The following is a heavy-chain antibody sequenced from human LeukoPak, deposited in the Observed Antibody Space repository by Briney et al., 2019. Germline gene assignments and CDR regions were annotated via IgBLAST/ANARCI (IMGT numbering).Heavy chain of an antibody. Sequence: GGPLRLSCAASGFTFSSYNMNWVRRAPGKGLEWVSAISGSGGSTYYADSVKGRFTISRDNSKNTLYLQMNSLRAEDTAVYYCAKGGIQLWSDYWGQGTLVTVSS. D-gene: IGHD5-18*01. CDR2: ISGSGGST. J-gene: IGHJ4*02. V-gene: IGHV3-23*01. CDR3: AKGGIQLWSDY. CDR1: GFTFSSYN.